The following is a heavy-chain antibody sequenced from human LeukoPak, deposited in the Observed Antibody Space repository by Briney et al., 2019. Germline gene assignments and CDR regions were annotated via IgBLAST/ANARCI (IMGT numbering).Heavy chain of an antibody. CDR2: INTNTGNP. J-gene: IGHJ4*02. CDR1: GYTFTGYY. D-gene: IGHD6-13*01. CDR3: ATSPGIAAPSGYYFDH. V-gene: IGHV7-4-1*02. Sequence: PGASVKVSCKASGYTFTGYYMHWVRQAPGQGPEWMGWINTNTGNPTYAQGFTGRFVFSVDTSVSTAYLQISSLKAEDTAVYYCATSPGIAAPSGYYFDHWGQGTLVTVSS.